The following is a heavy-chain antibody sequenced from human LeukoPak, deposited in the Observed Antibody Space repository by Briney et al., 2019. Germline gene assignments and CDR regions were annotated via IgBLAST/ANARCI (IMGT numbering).Heavy chain of an antibody. J-gene: IGHJ3*02. D-gene: IGHD2/OR15-2a*01. CDR3: ARDGAVTVTYVAFVI. CDR1: GYTFTSYG. Sequence: ASVKVSCKASGYTFTSYGISWVRQAPGQGLEWMGWISAYNGNTNYAQKLQGRVTMTTDTSTSTAYMELRSLRSDDTAVYYCARDGAVTVTYVAFVIWGKGTMVTVSS. CDR2: ISAYNGNT. V-gene: IGHV1-18*01.